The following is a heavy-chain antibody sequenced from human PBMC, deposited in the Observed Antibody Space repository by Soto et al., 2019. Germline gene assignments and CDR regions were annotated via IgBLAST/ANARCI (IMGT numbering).Heavy chain of an antibody. V-gene: IGHV1-69*19. D-gene: IGHD3-10*01. CDR3: AREGQVHTPAFVY. J-gene: IGHJ4*02. Sequence: QVQLVQSGAEMKKPGSSVKVSCQSSGGTFNTYAMNWVRQAPGQGPEWMGEISPMFGAANYAPKFQGRVTINADESTGTSYMQLSSLTSEDTALYFCAREGQVHTPAFVYWGQGTLVTVSS. CDR2: ISPMFGAA. CDR1: GGTFNTYA.